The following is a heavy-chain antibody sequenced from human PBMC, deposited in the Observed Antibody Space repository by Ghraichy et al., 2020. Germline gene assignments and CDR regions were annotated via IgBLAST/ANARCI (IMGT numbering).Heavy chain of an antibody. D-gene: IGHD4-17*01. V-gene: IGHV4-59*08. CDR1: GGSISPYF. CDR3: ARRGEGPYGAHDH. Sequence: SETLSLTCTVSGGSISPYFWSWIRQPPGKSLEWIGYIQYSGSTNYNPSLKSRVTMSVDTSKSQISLRLTSVTAADTAVYYCARRGEGPYGAHDHWGQGTLVTVSS. J-gene: IGHJ4*02. CDR2: IQYSGST.